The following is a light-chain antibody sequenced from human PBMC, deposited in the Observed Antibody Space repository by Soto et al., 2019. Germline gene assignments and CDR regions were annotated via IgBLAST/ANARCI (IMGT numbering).Light chain of an antibody. CDR3: QSYDSSLSGYV. Sequence: QSVLTQPPSASGTPGQKVTISCSGATSDIGSNTIHWYRHLPGSGPTLVIYGNSNRPSGVPDRFSGSKSGTSASLAITGLQAEDEADYYCQSYDSSLSGYVFGTGTKVTVL. CDR2: GNS. J-gene: IGLJ1*01. CDR1: TSDIGSNT. V-gene: IGLV1-40*01.